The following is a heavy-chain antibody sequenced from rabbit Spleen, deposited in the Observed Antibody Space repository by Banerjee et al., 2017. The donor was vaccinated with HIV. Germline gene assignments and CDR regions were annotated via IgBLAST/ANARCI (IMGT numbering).Heavy chain of an antibody. Sequence: QQQLVESGGGLVQPGGSLKLSCKASGFDFSRYGVSWVRQAPGKGLEWIGYIDPIFGSTYYASWAKGRFTISKTSSTTVTLQMTSLTVADTAAYFCARDTGSSFSSYGMDLWGPGTLVTVS. D-gene: IGHD8-1*01. CDR3: ARDTGSSFSSYGMDL. CDR1: GFDFSRYG. CDR2: IDPIFGST. J-gene: IGHJ6*01. V-gene: IGHV1S39*01.